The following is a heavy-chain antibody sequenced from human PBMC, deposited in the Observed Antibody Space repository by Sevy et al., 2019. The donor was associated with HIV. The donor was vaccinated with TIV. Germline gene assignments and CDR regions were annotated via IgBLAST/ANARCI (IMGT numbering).Heavy chain of an antibody. CDR2: ISWNRGSI. J-gene: IGHJ6*02. Sequence: GGSLRLSCAASGFTFDDYAMHRVRQAPRKGLEWVSGISWNRGSIGYADSVKGRFTISRDNAKNSLYLQMNSLRAEDTALYYCAKEAGKYYYYGMDVWGQGTTVTVSS. CDR1: GFTFDDYA. CDR3: AKEAGKYYYYGMDV. D-gene: IGHD6-19*01. V-gene: IGHV3-9*01.